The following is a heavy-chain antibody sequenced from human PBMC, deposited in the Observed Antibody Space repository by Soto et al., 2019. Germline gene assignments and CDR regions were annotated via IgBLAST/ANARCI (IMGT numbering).Heavy chain of an antibody. V-gene: IGHV3-7*01. CDR2: IKQDGSEQ. J-gene: IGHJ3*02. CDR1: GFTFSSYP. D-gene: IGHD2-21*02. Sequence: PGGSLRVSCAASGFTFSSYPMSWVRQAPGKGLEWLASIKQDGSEQFYVDSVMGRFTISRDNAKNSLYLQMSSLRAEDTAVYFCARDPSLSGQTVPSDAFYIWGQGTMVTVS. CDR3: ARDPSLSGQTVPSDAFYI.